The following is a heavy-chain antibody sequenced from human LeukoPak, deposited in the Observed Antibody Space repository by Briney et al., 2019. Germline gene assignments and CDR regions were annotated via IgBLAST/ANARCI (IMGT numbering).Heavy chain of an antibody. V-gene: IGHV3-74*01. CDR3: ARAGGLGIQNYYYYMDV. Sequence: GGSLRLSCAASGFTFSSYWMHWVCQAPGKGLVWVSRINSDGSSTSYADSVKGRFTISRDNAKNTLYLQMNSLRAEDTAVYYCARAGGLGIQNYYYYMDVWGKGTTVTVSS. CDR1: GFTFSSYW. J-gene: IGHJ6*03. D-gene: IGHD7-27*01. CDR2: INSDGSST.